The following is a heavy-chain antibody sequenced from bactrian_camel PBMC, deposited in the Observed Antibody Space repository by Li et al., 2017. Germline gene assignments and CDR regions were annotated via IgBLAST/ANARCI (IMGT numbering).Heavy chain of an antibody. D-gene: IGHD3*01. Sequence: VQLVESGGGSVQAGGSLRLSCAASGYTINAYCVAWFRQAPGKEREGVASIETDGRTEYVASVKGRFTISKDNAKNTLYLEMNNLKPEDTAMYYCAARTFMGCSPSIWRGNFGYWGQGTQVTVS. CDR2: IETDGRT. CDR3: AARTFMGCSPSIWRGNFGY. J-gene: IGHJ6*01. V-gene: IGHV3S55*01. CDR1: GYTINAYC.